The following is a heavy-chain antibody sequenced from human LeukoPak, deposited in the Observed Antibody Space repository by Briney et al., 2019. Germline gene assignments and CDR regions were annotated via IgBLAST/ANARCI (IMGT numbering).Heavy chain of an antibody. D-gene: IGHD3-22*01. CDR3: AKQPSQYYYDSSGYDY. J-gene: IGHJ4*02. Sequence: GGSLRLSCAASGLTFSSYAMSWVRQAPGKGLEWVSAISGSGGSTYYADSVKGRFTISRDNSKNTLYLQMNSLRAEDTAVYYCAKQPSQYYYDSSGYDYWGQGTLVTVSS. V-gene: IGHV3-23*01. CDR1: GLTFSSYA. CDR2: ISGSGGST.